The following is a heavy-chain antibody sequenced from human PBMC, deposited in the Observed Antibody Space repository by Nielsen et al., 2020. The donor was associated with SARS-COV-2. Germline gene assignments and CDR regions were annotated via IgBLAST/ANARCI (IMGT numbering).Heavy chain of an antibody. Sequence: ASVKVSCQASGYTFTGYYMHWVRQAPGQGLEWMGWINPNSGGTNYAQKFQGRVTMTRDTSISTAYMELSRLRSDDTAVYYCARGGGCTVTKPQCGMDVWGQGTTVTVSS. V-gene: IGHV1-2*02. CDR2: INPNSGGT. CDR3: ARGGGCTVTKPQCGMDV. D-gene: IGHD4-17*01. CDR1: GYTFTGYY. J-gene: IGHJ6*02.